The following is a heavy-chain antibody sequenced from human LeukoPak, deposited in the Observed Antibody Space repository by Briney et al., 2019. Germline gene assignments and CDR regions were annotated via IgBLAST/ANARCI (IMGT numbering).Heavy chain of an antibody. CDR2: ISGSGNKT. Sequence: GGSLRLSCAASGFTFSHFAMSWVRQAPGKGLHWVSTISGSGNKTYDADSVKGRFTISRDNSKNTLYLQMTGLRAEDTAVYYCAKLKRVVIAPFDDWGQGTLVTVSS. V-gene: IGHV3-23*01. D-gene: IGHD2-21*01. CDR3: AKLKRVVIAPFDD. CDR1: GFTFSHFA. J-gene: IGHJ4*02.